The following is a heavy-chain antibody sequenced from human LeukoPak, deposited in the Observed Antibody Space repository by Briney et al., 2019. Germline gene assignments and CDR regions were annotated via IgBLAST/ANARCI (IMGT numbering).Heavy chain of an antibody. V-gene: IGHV3-33*01. Sequence: PRGSLSLSCAPSGFTLSIYGMHWVRQAPGKGLEWVGVISYDGSNKYYADSVKGRFTISRDKSKNPLYLQMNSLRAEDTGVYYCARATFSSSGHSFWGQGTLVTVSS. D-gene: IGHD6-13*01. J-gene: IGHJ4*02. CDR1: GFTLSIYG. CDR2: ISYDGSNK. CDR3: ARATFSSSGHSF.